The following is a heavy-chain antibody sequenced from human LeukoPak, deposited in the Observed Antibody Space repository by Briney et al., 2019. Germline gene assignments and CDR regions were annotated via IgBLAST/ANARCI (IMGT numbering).Heavy chain of an antibody. D-gene: IGHD6-19*01. V-gene: IGHV3-30*04. J-gene: IGHJ5*02. CDR1: GFTFSSYA. CDR3: ARGGYSSGWYASRYNWFDP. CDR2: ISYDGSNK. Sequence: PGGSLRLSCAASGFTFSSYAMHWVRQAPGKGLEWVAVISYDGSNKYYADSVKGRFTISRDNSKNTLYLQMNSLRAEDTAVYYCARGGYSSGWYASRYNWFDPWGQGTLVTVSS.